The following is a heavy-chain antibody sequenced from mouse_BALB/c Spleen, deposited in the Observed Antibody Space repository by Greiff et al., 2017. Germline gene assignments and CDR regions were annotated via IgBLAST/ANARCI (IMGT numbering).Heavy chain of an antibody. D-gene: IGHD1-2*01. CDR2: INPSTGYT. V-gene: IGHV1-4*01. CDR1: GYTFTSYW. CDR3: AREATATGRLYAMDY. Sequence: QVQLQQSGAELARPGASVKLSCKASGYTFTSYWMQWVKQRPGQGLEWIGYINPSTGYTEYNQKFKDKATLTADKSSSTAYMQLSSLTSEDSAVYYCAREATATGRLYAMDYWGQGTSVTVSS. J-gene: IGHJ4*01.